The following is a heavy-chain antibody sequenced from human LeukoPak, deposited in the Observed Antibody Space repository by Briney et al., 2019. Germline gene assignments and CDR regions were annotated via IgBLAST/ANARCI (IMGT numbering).Heavy chain of an antibody. CDR2: IYYSGST. V-gene: IGHV4-39*07. Sequence: PSETLSLTCTVSGGSISSSSYYWGWIRQPPGKGLEWIGSIYYSGSTYYNPSLKSRVTISVDTSKNQFSLKLSSVTAADTAVYYCASLGFGEPHNWFDPWGQGTLVTVSS. CDR3: ASLGFGEPHNWFDP. CDR1: GGSISSSSYY. D-gene: IGHD3-10*01. J-gene: IGHJ5*02.